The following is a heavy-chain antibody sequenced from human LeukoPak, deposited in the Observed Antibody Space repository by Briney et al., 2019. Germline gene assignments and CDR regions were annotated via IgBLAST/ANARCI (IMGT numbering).Heavy chain of an antibody. Sequence: PGGSLRLSCAASGFTFSSYSMNWVRQAPGKGLEWVSSISSRSSYIYYADSVKGRFTISRDNAKNSLYLQMNSLRAEDTAVYYCARSPTAAISNWFDPWGQGTLVTVSS. D-gene: IGHD2-2*02. CDR1: GFTFSSYS. CDR3: ARSPTAAISNWFDP. V-gene: IGHV3-21*01. CDR2: ISSRSSYI. J-gene: IGHJ5*02.